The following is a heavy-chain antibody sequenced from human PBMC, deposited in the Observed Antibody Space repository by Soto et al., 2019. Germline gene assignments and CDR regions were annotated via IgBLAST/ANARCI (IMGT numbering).Heavy chain of an antibody. J-gene: IGHJ4*02. V-gene: IGHV4-31*03. CDR2: IYYSGST. CDR3: VAYDCSGPRNWLHY. CDR1: GGSISSGGYY. Sequence: QVQLQESGPGLVKPSQTLSLTCTVSGGSISSGGYYWSWIRQHPGKGLAWIGYIYYSGSTYYKPSLNRRVTIPGHTSEYQFSLTVTSVTAADTAVYYCVAYDCSGPRNWLHYWGQRSLVTVSS. D-gene: IGHD3-22*01.